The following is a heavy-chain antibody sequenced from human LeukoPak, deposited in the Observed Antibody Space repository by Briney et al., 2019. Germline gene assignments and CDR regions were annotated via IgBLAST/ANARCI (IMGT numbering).Heavy chain of an antibody. CDR3: ARDGGSGYYLDY. Sequence: GGSLRLSCAASGFTFSSYSMNWVRQAPGKGLEWVSSISSSSSYIYYADSVKGRFTISRDNAKNSLYLQMNSLRAEDTAVYYCARDGGSGYYLDYWGQGTLVTVSS. CDR2: ISSSSSYI. CDR1: GFTFSSYS. J-gene: IGHJ4*02. V-gene: IGHV3-21*01. D-gene: IGHD3-22*01.